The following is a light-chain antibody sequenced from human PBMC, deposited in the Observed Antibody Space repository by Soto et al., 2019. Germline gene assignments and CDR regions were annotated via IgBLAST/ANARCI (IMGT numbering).Light chain of an antibody. CDR3: SSYTSSSTLRV. CDR1: SNDVGGYNY. Sequence: QSALTQPASVSGSPGQSITISCIGTSNDVGGYNYVSWYQQHPGKAPKLMIYDVSHRPSGVSNRFSGSKSGNTASLTISGLHTEDEADYYCSSYTSSSTLRVFGGGTKLTVL. V-gene: IGLV2-14*03. CDR2: DVS. J-gene: IGLJ2*01.